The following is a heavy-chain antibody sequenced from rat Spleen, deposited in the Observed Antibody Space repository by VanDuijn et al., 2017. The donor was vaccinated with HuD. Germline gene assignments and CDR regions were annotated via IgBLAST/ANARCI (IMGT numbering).Heavy chain of an antibody. CDR1: GFTFNKYW. V-gene: IGHV5-31*01. CDR3: TSEDWVFDY. Sequence: EVQLVESGGGLVQPGRSLKLSCVASGFTFNKYWMTWIRQAPGKGLEWIASITHVGGTTIYPDSLKGRFTLSRDDARSTLYLQMDSLWSQDTATYYCTSEDWVFDYWGQVVMCTLSS. CDR2: ITHVGGTT. J-gene: IGHJ2*01. D-gene: IGHD5-1*01.